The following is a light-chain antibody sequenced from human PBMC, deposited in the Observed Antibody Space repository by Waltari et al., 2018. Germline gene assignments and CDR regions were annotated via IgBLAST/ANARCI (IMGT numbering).Light chain of an antibody. CDR2: ASS. Sequence: EIVLPQSPGTLSMSQGEGATLSCRASQSVSSTYIAWYQQRPGQAPRLLIYASSSRATGIPDRFSGSGSATDFTLTISRLEPEDFAVYYCQQYDGSPHTFGQGTKVEMK. V-gene: IGKV3-20*01. J-gene: IGKJ1*01. CDR1: QSVSSTY. CDR3: QQYDGSPHT.